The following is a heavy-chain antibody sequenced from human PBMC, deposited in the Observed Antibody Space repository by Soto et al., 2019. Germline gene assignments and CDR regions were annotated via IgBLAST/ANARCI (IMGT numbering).Heavy chain of an antibody. Sequence: SETLALTCTVSGGSISSCDYYWSWIRQPPGTGLEWIGYIYNSGSSYYNPSLKSRVTSSVDTANNQFSLKVSSVTAADTAVYYCARDRLRFLDYRRDYYYYYDMDVWGQGTPVTVSS. CDR2: IYNSGSS. V-gene: IGHV4-30-4*01. J-gene: IGHJ6*02. D-gene: IGHD3-3*01. CDR1: GGSISSCDYY. CDR3: ARDRLRFLDYRRDYYYYYDMDV.